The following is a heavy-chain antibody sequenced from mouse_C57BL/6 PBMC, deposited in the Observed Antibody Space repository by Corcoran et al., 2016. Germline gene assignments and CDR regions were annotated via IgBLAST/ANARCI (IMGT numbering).Heavy chain of an antibody. Sequence: EVQLQQSGPELVKPGASVKISCKASGYTFTDYYMNWVKQSHGKSLEWNGDINPNNGGTSYNQKFKGKDTLTVDKSSSTAYMELRSLTSEDSAVYDCGREDFFAYWCQGALGTVSA. CDR2: INPNNGGT. J-gene: IGHJ3*01. V-gene: IGHV1-26*01. CDR1: GYTFTDYY. CDR3: GREDFFAY.